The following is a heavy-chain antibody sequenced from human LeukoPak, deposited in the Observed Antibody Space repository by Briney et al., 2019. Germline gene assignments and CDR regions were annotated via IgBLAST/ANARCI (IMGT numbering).Heavy chain of an antibody. CDR3: ARQAYCGGDCSANFDY. V-gene: IGHV5-51*01. D-gene: IGHD2-21*02. CDR1: GYRFTSHW. J-gene: IGHJ4*02. Sequence: LGESLKISCKGSGYRFTSHWIGWVRQMPGKGLEWMGIISPGDSDARYSPSFQGQVTISADKSINTACLQWSSLKASDTAMYYCARQAYCGGDCSANFDYWGQGTLVTVSS. CDR2: ISPGDSDA.